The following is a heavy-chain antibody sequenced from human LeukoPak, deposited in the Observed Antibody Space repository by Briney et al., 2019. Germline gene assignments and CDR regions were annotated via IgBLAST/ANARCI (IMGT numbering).Heavy chain of an antibody. CDR3: ARGPVLLWFGGYYYGMDV. D-gene: IGHD3-10*01. CDR2: MNPNSGNT. J-gene: IGHJ6*02. CDR1: GYTFTSYD. Sequence: ASVKVSCKASGYTFTSYDINWVRQATGQGLEWMRWMNPNSGNTGYAQKFQGRVTMTRNTSISTAYMELSSLRSEDTAVYYCARGPVLLWFGGYYYGMDVWGQGTTVTVSS. V-gene: IGHV1-8*01.